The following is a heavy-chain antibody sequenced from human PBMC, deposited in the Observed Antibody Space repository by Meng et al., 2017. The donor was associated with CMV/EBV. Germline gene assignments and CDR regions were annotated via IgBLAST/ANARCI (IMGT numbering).Heavy chain of an antibody. J-gene: IGHJ4*02. V-gene: IGHV4-34*01. D-gene: IGHD2-2*01. CDR2: INHSGST. CDR1: GGSFSGYY. CDR3: ASLNYCSSTSCSRRFDY. Sequence: GGSFSGYYWGWIRQPPGKGLEWIGEINHSGSTNYNPSLKSRVTISVDTSKNQFSLKLSSVTAADTAVYYCASLNYCSSTSCSRRFDYWGQGTLVTVSS.